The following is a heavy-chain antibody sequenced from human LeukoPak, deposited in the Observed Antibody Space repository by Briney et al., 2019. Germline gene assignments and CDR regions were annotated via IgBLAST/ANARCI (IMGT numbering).Heavy chain of an antibody. CDR2: INPSGGST. CDR1: GYTFTSYY. CDR3: ASTSSSWAVIDY. V-gene: IGHV1-46*01. Sequence: ASVKVSCKASGYTFTSYYMHWVRQAPGQGLEWMGIINPSGGSTSYAQKFQGRVTMTRDTSTSTVYMELSSLRSEDTAVYYCASTSSSWAVIDYWGQGTLDTVSS. J-gene: IGHJ4*02. D-gene: IGHD6-13*01.